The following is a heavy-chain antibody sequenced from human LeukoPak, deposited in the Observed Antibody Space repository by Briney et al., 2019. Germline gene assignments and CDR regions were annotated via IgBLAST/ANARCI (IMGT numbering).Heavy chain of an antibody. V-gene: IGHV4-59*12. CDR3: ARGRGQWLVTKFYFDY. CDR1: GGSISSYY. Sequence: SETLSLTCTVSGGSISSYYWSWIRQPPGKGLEWIGYIYYSGSTNYNPSLKSRVTTSVDTSKNQFSLRLSSVTAADTAVYYCARGRGQWLVTKFYFDYWGQGTLVTVSS. J-gene: IGHJ4*02. CDR2: IYYSGST. D-gene: IGHD6-19*01.